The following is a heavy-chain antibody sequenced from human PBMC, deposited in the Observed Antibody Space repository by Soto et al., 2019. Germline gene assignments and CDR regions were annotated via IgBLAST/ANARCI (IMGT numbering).Heavy chain of an antibody. J-gene: IGHJ3*02. D-gene: IGHD2-15*01. V-gene: IGHV1-69*04. CDR3: ARDPCGGSCYDDAFDI. CDR2: IIPILGIA. Sequence: ASVKVSCKASGGTFSSYTISWVRQAPGQGLEWMGRIIPILGIANYAQKFQGRVTITADKSTSTAYMELSSLRSEDTAVYYCARDPCGGSCYDDAFDIWGQGTMVTVSS. CDR1: GGTFSSYT.